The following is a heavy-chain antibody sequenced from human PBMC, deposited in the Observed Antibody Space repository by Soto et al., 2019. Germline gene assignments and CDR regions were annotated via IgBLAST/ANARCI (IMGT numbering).Heavy chain of an antibody. J-gene: IGHJ6*02. CDR1: GGSFGNYY. Sequence: QVQLQESGPGLVKPSETLSLACTVSGGSFGNYYWSWIRQSPGKGLEWIGYIYYRGSTNYNPSLKGRANISIDTSKDQLALRLSSVTAADSAVYYCATGLFVPDNYFYYGVDVWGHGTAVTISS. D-gene: IGHD2-21*01. CDR3: ATGLFVPDNYFYYGVDV. CDR2: IYYRGST. V-gene: IGHV4-59*01.